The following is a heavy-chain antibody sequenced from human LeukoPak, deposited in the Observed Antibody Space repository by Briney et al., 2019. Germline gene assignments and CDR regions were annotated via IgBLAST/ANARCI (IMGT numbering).Heavy chain of an antibody. J-gene: IGHJ5*02. Sequence: SQTLSLTYTVSGGSISSGGYYWSWIRQHPGKGLEWIGYIYYSGSTYYNPSLKSRVTISVDTSKNQFSLKLSSVTAADTAVYYCARVLLGRNWFDPWGQGTLVTVS. CDR3: ARVLLGRNWFDP. CDR1: GGSISSGGYY. V-gene: IGHV4-31*03. D-gene: IGHD2-15*01. CDR2: IYYSGST.